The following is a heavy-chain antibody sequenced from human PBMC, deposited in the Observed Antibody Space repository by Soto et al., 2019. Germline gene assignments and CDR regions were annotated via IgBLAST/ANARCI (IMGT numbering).Heavy chain of an antibody. CDR3: SRGWFGPDV. CDR2: IDNAGTDS. Sequence: EVQLVESGGGLVQPGGSLRLSCAASGFTLSGRSMHWVRQAPGKGLVWVSGIDNAGTDSTYADSVKGRFTSSRDNAKNMPYLQMNSRRVEDTAVYYCSRGWFGPDVWGKGTTVTVSS. CDR1: GFTLSGRS. V-gene: IGHV3-74*01. J-gene: IGHJ6*04. D-gene: IGHD3-10*01.